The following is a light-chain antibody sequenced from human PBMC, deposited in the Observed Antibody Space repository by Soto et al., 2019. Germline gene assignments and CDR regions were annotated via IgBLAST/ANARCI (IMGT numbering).Light chain of an antibody. V-gene: IGKV3-15*01. CDR2: GAS. CDR3: QQYGRSPFT. J-gene: IGKJ3*01. CDR1: QSVRSN. Sequence: EIVMTQSPATLSVPPGERVTLSCRASQSVRSNLAWYQQKPGQAPRLLIYGASTRATGLPARFSGSGSGTDFTLTISSLEPEDFAVYYCQQYGRSPFTFGPGTKVDIK.